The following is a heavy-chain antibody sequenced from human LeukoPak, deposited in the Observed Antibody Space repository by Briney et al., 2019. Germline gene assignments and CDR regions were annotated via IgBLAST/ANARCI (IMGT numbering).Heavy chain of an antibody. Sequence: PSEILSLTCTVSAGSVSSYYWSWIRQPPGKGLEWIGYIYSSGSTNYNPSLKSRVTISVDTSKNQFSLKLSSVTAADTAVYYCARVDEGGYYYYGMDVWGQGTTVTVSS. CDR2: IYSSGST. D-gene: IGHD3-16*01. CDR1: AGSVSSYY. V-gene: IGHV4-59*02. CDR3: ARVDEGGYYYYGMDV. J-gene: IGHJ6*01.